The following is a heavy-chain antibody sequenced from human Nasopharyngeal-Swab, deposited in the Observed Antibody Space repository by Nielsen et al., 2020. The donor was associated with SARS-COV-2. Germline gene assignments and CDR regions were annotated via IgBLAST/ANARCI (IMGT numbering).Heavy chain of an antibody. Sequence: SETLSLTCTVSGGSISSYYWSWIRQPPGQGLEWIGYIYYSGSTNYNPSLNSRVTISVDTSKNQFSLKLSSVTAADTAVYYCARGITMVRGVTYWFDPWGQGTLVTVSS. J-gene: IGHJ5*02. CDR1: GGSISSYY. D-gene: IGHD3-10*01. V-gene: IGHV4-59*01. CDR3: ARGITMVRGVTYWFDP. CDR2: IYYSGST.